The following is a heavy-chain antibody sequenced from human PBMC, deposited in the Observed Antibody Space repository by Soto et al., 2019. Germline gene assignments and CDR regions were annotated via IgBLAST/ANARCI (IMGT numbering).Heavy chain of an antibody. V-gene: IGHV3-74*01. D-gene: IGHD2-15*01. Sequence: GGSLRLSCAASGFTFSPFWMHWVRQAPGKGLVWVSHINGDASTIVYADSVKGRFTVSRDDSKNTLFLQMNSLRAEDTAVYYCATAKLLLPWLFDYWGQGTLVTVSS. CDR1: GFTFSPFW. CDR2: INGDASTI. CDR3: ATAKLLLPWLFDY. J-gene: IGHJ4*02.